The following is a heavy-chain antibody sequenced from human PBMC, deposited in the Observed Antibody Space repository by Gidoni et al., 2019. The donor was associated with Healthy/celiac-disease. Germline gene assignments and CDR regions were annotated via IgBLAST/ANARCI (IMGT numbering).Heavy chain of an antibody. CDR1: GGSFRGYY. CDR2: INHSGST. CDR3: ARTMVYANYYYYGMDV. V-gene: IGHV4-34*01. D-gene: IGHD2-8*01. J-gene: IGHJ6*02. Sequence: LSLTCAVYGGSFRGYYWSWIRQPPGKGLEWIGEINHSGSTNYNPSLKSRVTISVDTSKNQFSLKLSSVTAADTAVYYCARTMVYANYYYYGMDVWGQGTTVTVSS.